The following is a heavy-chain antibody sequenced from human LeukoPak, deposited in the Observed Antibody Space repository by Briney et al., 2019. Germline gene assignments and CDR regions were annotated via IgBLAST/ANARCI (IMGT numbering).Heavy chain of an antibody. D-gene: IGHD2-15*01. CDR1: GGSISSSNW. Sequence: SETLSLTCAVSGGSISSSNWWSWVRQPPGKGLEWIGYIYYSGSTNYNPSLKSRVTISVDTSKNQFSLKLSSVTAADTAVYYCARSQADLAATFVYWGQETLVTVSS. CDR3: ARSQADLAATFVY. CDR2: IYYSGST. V-gene: IGHV4-4*02. J-gene: IGHJ4*02.